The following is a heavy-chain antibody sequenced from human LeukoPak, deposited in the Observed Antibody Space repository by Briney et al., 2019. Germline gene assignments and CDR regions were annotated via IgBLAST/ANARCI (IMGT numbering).Heavy chain of an antibody. CDR3: ATRTDSSGWYTGYFDS. CDR1: DGSIRSYY. Sequence: PSETLSLTCTVSDGSIRSYYWNWIRQSPGKGLEVIGYMHYSGTTKYNPSLKSRVHISVDTSKNQFSLKLSSVTAADTAVYYCATRTDSSGWYTGYFDSWGQGTLVTVSS. D-gene: IGHD6-19*01. CDR2: MHYSGTT. J-gene: IGHJ4*02. V-gene: IGHV4-59*01.